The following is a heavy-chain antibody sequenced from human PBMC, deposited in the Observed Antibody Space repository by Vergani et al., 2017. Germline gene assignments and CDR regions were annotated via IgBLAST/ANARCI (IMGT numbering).Heavy chain of an antibody. CDR3: AKGVYCSSTSCYEGRGYYYGMGV. V-gene: IGHV3-23*01. CDR1: GFTFSSYA. D-gene: IGHD2-2*01. CDR2: ISGSGGNT. J-gene: IGHJ6*02. Sequence: EVQLLESGGGLVQPGGSLSLSCAASGFTFSSYAMSWVRQVPGKGLEWVSGISGSGGNTYYANSLKGRFTISRDNSKNTLYLQMNSLRADDTAVYYCAKGVYCSSTSCYEGRGYYYGMGVWGQGTTVTFSS.